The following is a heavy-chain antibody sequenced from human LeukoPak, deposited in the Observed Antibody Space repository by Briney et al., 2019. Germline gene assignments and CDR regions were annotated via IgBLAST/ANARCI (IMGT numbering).Heavy chain of an antibody. CDR1: GGSISSSSYY. Sequence: SETLSLTCTVSGGSISSSSYYWGWIRQPPWKGLEWIGSIYYSGSTYYNPSLKSRVTISVDTSKNQFSLKLSSVTAADTAVYYCARDRSIAAAATYYFDYWGQGTLVTVSS. V-gene: IGHV4-39*02. D-gene: IGHD6-13*01. CDR2: IYYSGST. CDR3: ARDRSIAAAATYYFDY. J-gene: IGHJ4*02.